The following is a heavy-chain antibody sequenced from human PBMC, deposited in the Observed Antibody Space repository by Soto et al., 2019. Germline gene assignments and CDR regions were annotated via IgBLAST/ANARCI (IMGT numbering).Heavy chain of an antibody. CDR3: ARDDGRVGTILVYGMDV. CDR2: IIPIFGTA. V-gene: IGHV1-69*01. Sequence: QVQLVQSGAEVKKPGSWVKVSCKASGGTFSSYAISWVRQAPRQGLEWMGGIIPIFGTANYAQKFQGRVTITADESTSTAYMELSSLRSEDTAVYYCARDDGRVGTILVYGMDVWGQGTTVTVSS. J-gene: IGHJ6*02. D-gene: IGHD3-3*01. CDR1: GGTFSSYA.